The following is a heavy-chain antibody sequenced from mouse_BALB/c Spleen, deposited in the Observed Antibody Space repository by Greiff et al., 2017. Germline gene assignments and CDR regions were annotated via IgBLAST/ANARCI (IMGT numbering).Heavy chain of an antibody. Sequence: QVHVKQSGPGLVQPSQSLSITCTVSGFSLTSYGVHWVRQSPGKGLEWLGVIWSGGSTDYNAAFISRLSISKDNSKSQVFFKMNSLQANDTAIYYCARKGYYDYDWFAYWGQGTLVTVSA. CDR3: ARKGYYDYDWFAY. CDR1: GFSLTSYG. D-gene: IGHD2-4*01. J-gene: IGHJ3*01. CDR2: IWSGGST. V-gene: IGHV2-2*02.